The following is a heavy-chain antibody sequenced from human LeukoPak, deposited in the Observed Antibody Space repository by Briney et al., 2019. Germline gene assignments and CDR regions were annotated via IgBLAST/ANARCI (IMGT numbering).Heavy chain of an antibody. V-gene: IGHV1-24*01. Sequence: ASVKVSCKVSGYTPTELSMHWVRQAPGKGLEWMGGFDPEDGETIYAQKFQGRVTMTEDTSTDTAYMELSSLRSEDTAVYYCATEFSDRGITMVRGVHFDYWGQGTLVTVSS. CDR2: FDPEDGET. CDR3: ATEFSDRGITMVRGVHFDY. D-gene: IGHD3-10*01. J-gene: IGHJ4*02. CDR1: GYTPTELS.